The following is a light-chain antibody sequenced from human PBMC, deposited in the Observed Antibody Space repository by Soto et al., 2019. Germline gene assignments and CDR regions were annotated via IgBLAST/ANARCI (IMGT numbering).Light chain of an antibody. Sequence: DIQMTQSPSTLSASVGDRVTITCRASQSVSRWLAWYQKRPGKAPNLLIYKASTLESGVPSRFSGSGSGTEFTLTISSLQPDDFAVYYCQQRSNWPLLTFGGGTKVEIK. V-gene: IGKV1-5*03. CDR1: QSVSRW. CDR2: KAS. J-gene: IGKJ4*01. CDR3: QQRSNWPLLT.